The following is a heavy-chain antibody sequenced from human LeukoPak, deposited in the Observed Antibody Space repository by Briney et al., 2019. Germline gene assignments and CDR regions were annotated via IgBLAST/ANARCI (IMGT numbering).Heavy chain of an antibody. V-gene: IGHV3-53*01. CDR1: GFTVSSNY. D-gene: IGHD3-10*01. J-gene: IGHJ6*02. CDR2: IYSGGST. Sequence: GGPLRLSCAASGFTVSSNYMSWVRQAPGKGLEWVSVIYSGGSTYYADSVKGRFTISRDNSKNTLYLQMNSLRAEDTAVYYCVKDMNPGGADVWGQGTTVTVSS. CDR3: VKDMNPGGADV.